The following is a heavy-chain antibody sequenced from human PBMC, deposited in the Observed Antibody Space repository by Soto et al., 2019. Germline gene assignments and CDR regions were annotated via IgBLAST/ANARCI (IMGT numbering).Heavy chain of an antibody. D-gene: IGHD2-2*01. CDR2: IYPGDSDT. J-gene: IGHJ6*02. CDR3: AGGHDLVVQAGRRDTYFYYRIDV. CDR1: GYTFTNYW. Sequence: PGESLKISCKGSGYTFTNYWIGWVRQMPGKGLEWMGIIYPGDSDTKYNPSFQGQVTISADKSITTTYLQWSSLKASDTAVYYCAGGHDLVVQAGRRDTYFYYRIDVWGQGTTVTVSS. V-gene: IGHV5-51*01.